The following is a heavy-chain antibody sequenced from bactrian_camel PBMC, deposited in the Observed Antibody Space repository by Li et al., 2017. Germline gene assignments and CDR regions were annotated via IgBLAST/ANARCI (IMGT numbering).Heavy chain of an antibody. D-gene: IGHD1*01. CDR1: GYHDSQNYC. CDR2: IYTGDDTT. V-gene: IGHV3S1*01. Sequence: HVQLVESGGGSVQAGGSLRLSCVATGYHDSQNYCLGWCRQAPGKDRERVAAIYTGDDTTNYADSVKGRFIVSRDSARNTVYLQLDWLKPEDTAIYFCVLVPYSCYTWNSAWPRDWGQGTQVTVS. CDR3: VLVPYSCYTWNSAWPRD. J-gene: IGHJ4*01.